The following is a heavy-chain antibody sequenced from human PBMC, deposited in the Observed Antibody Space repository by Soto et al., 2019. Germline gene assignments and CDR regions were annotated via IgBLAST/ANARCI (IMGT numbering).Heavy chain of an antibody. Sequence: ASVKVSCKVSGYNFTTYDMHWARQAPGQRLEWLGWIKSGNGNTKYSQKFQGRVTITRDTSATTAYMEMSSLRSADTAVYYCARARFLEWYNYYYYGMDVWGQGTTVTVS. J-gene: IGHJ6*02. D-gene: IGHD3-3*01. CDR3: ARARFLEWYNYYYYGMDV. V-gene: IGHV1-3*01. CDR1: GYNFTTYD. CDR2: IKSGNGNT.